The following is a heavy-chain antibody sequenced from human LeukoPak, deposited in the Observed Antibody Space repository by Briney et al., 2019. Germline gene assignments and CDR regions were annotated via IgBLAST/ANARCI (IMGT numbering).Heavy chain of an antibody. V-gene: IGHV1-2*02. CDR1: GYTFTGYY. D-gene: IGHD5-18*01. Sequence: ASVKVSCKASGYTFTGYYMHWVRQAPGQGLGWMGWINPNSGGTNYAQKFQGRVTMTRDTSISTAYMELSRLRSDDTAVYYCARGYSYGVNYYYYMDVWGKGTTVTVSS. CDR3: ARGYSYGVNYYYYMDV. CDR2: INPNSGGT. J-gene: IGHJ6*03.